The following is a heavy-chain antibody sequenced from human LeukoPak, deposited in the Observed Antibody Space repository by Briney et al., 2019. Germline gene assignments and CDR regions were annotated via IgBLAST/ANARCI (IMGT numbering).Heavy chain of an antibody. J-gene: IGHJ4*02. D-gene: IGHD5-12*01. CDR1: GFTFSSYG. V-gene: IGHV3-13*01. CDR2: IGTAGDT. Sequence: GGSLRLSCAASGFTFSSYGMSWVRQAPGKGLEWVSAIGTAGDTYYPGSVKGRFTISRENAKNSLYLQMNSLRAGDTAVYYCARASGYDMGVDYWGQGTLVTVSS. CDR3: ARASGYDMGVDY.